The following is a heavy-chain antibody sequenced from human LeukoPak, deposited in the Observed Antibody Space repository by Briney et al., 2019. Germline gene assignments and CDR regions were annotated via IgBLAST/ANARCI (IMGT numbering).Heavy chain of an antibody. J-gene: IGHJ4*02. V-gene: IGHV4-39*01. CDR3: ARHLTGGYFDY. Sequence: SETLSLTCTVSGGSISSSSYYWGWIRRPPGKGLEWIGSIYYSGSTYYNPSLKSRVTISVDTSKNQFSLKLSSVTAADTAVYYCARHLTGGYFDYWGQGTLVTVSS. CDR1: GGSISSSSYY. CDR2: IYYSGST. D-gene: IGHD1-14*01.